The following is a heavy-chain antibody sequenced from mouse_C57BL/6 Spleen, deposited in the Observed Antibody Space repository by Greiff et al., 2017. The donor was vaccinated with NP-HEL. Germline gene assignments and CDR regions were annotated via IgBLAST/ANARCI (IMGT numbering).Heavy chain of an antibody. CDR1: GFTFSSYT. J-gene: IGHJ4*01. CDR3: ARHGNDYAMDY. CDR2: ISGGGGNT. V-gene: IGHV5-9*01. D-gene: IGHD2-1*01. Sequence: EVMLVESGGGLVKPGGSLKLSCAASGFTFSSYTMSWVRQTPEKRLEWVATISGGGGNTYYPDSVKGRFTISRDNAKNTLYLQMSSLRSEDTALYYCARHGNDYAMDYWGQGTSVTVSS.